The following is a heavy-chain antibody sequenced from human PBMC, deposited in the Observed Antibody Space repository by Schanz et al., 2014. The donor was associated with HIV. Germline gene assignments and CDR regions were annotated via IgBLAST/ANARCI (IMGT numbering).Heavy chain of an antibody. V-gene: IGHV1-8*01. CDR1: GYTFSNLD. D-gene: IGHD3-10*01. CDR3: ARAGSAPGLRGYWFDP. J-gene: IGHJ5*02. Sequence: QVQLVQSGAEVKNPGASVKVSCKASGYTFSNLDINWVRQAPGQGLEWMGWMNPKSGNTGYAQKCHGRIIMTRNTSLNTAYLELSGLRSEDTARYYCARAGSAPGLRGYWFDPWGQGTLVTVSS. CDR2: MNPKSGNT.